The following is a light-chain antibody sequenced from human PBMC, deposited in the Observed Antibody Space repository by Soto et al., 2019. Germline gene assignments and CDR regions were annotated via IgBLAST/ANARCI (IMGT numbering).Light chain of an antibody. CDR3: QQRSNWPLLT. Sequence: EIVLTQSPATLSLSPGERATLSCRASQSVSSYLAWYQQKPGQAPRLLIYDASNRATGIPARFSGSGSGTGFTLTISTLEPEDFAVYYCQQRSNWPLLTVGGGNKVEIK. V-gene: IGKV3-11*01. J-gene: IGKJ4*01. CDR1: QSVSSY. CDR2: DAS.